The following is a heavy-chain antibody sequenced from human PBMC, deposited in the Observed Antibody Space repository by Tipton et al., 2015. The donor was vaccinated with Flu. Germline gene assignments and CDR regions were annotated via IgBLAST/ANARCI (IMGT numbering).Heavy chain of an antibody. Sequence: TLSLTCAVSGYSISSGYYWGWIRQPPGKGLEWIGSIYHSGNTYYNPSLKSRVTISVDTSKNQFSLKLSSVTAADTAVYYCARREGSSGWFGMDVWGQGTTVTVSS. J-gene: IGHJ6*02. CDR1: GYSISSGYY. CDR3: ARREGSSGWFGMDV. CDR2: IYHSGNT. V-gene: IGHV4-38-2*01. D-gene: IGHD6-19*01.